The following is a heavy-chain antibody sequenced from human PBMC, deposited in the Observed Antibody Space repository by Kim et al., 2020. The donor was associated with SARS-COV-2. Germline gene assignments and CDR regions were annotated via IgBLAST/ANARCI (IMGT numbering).Heavy chain of an antibody. CDR3: ARGGIVGATPDRDDY. V-gene: IGHV7-4-1*02. Sequence: ASVKVSCKASGYTFTSYAMNWVRQAPGQGLEWMGWINTNTGNPTYAQGFTGRFVFSLDTSVSTAYLQISSLKAEDTAVYYCARGGIVGATPDRDDYWGQGTLVTVSS. D-gene: IGHD1-26*01. CDR1: GYTFTSYA. J-gene: IGHJ4*02. CDR2: INTNTGNP.